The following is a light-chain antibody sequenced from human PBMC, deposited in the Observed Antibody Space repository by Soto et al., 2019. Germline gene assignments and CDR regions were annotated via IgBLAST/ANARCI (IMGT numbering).Light chain of an antibody. Sequence: QSALTQPASVSGSPGQSITISCAGTSSDVGSYNLVSWYQQRPGQAPNLMIYEGTKRPSGVSNRFSGSKSGNTASLTISGLQAEDEADYYCCSYAGSSTFVFGTGTKVTVL. CDR3: CSYAGSSTFV. CDR1: SSDVGSYNL. V-gene: IGLV2-23*03. CDR2: EGT. J-gene: IGLJ1*01.